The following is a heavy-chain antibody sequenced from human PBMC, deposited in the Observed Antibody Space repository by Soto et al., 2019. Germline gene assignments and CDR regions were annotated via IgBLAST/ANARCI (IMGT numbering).Heavy chain of an antibody. CDR1: GGTFSSYA. V-gene: IGHV1-69*13. J-gene: IGHJ4*02. Sequence: SVKVSCKASGGTFSSYAISWVRQAPGQGLEWMGGIIPIFGTANYAQKFQGRVTITADESTSTAYMELSSLRSEDTAVYYCARARYPNSVVVPAAVDYWGQGTLVTVSS. CDR3: ARARYPNSVVVPAAVDY. CDR2: IIPIFGTA. D-gene: IGHD2-2*01.